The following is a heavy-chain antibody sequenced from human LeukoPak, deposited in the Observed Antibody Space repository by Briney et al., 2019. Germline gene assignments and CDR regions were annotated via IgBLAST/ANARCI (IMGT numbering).Heavy chain of an antibody. D-gene: IGHD3-10*01. CDR2: IHHGGRT. CDR3: ARHGDWYFAL. J-gene: IGHJ2*01. V-gene: IGHV4-34*01. Sequence: SETLSLTCAVYGGSLSGYYWSWIRQPPGKGLEWIGEIHHGGRTKCHPALKSRVTISVDTPNNQFSLKLSSMTAADTAVYYCARHGDWYFALWGPGALVTVSS. CDR1: GGSLSGYY.